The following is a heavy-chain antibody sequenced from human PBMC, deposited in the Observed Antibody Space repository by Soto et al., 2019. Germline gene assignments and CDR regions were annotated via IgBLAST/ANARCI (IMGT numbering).Heavy chain of an antibody. CDR2: IIPMFGTP. CDR1: GGSVNSHA. J-gene: IGHJ3*02. Sequence: QVQLEQSGAEVKKAGSSVKVSCKAFGGSVNSHAISWVRQAPEQGLEWMGGIIPMFGTPTYAQRFQAGVTISADESTSTVYLDLSSLRSDDTAMYYCARSRNVAEFNDYGGNYHGFDIWGQGTMVTVSS. D-gene: IGHD4-17*01. CDR3: ARSRNVAEFNDYGGNYHGFDI. V-gene: IGHV1-69*01.